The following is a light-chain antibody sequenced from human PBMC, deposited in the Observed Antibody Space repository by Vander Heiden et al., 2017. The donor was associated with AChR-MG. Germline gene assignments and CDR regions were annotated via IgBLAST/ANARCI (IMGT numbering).Light chain of an antibody. CDR2: GNS. J-gene: IGLJ3*02. CDR3: QSYDSSLNWV. Sequence: QSVLTQPPSVSGAPGQRVTISCTGSSSNIGAGYDVHWYQQLPGTAPKLLIYGNSNRPSGVPDRFSGSKSGTSASLAITGLQAEDEADYYCQSYDSSLNWVFGGGTKL. V-gene: IGLV1-40*01. CDR1: SSNIGAGYD.